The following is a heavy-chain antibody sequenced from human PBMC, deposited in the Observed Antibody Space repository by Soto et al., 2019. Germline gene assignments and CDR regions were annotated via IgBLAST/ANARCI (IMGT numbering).Heavy chain of an antibody. D-gene: IGHD2-2*01. CDR2: IYYSGST. CDR1: GGSISSYY. J-gene: IGHJ4*02. Sequence: PSETLSLTCTVSGGSISSYYWSWIRQPPGKGLEWIGYIYYSGSTNYNPSLKSRVTISVDTSKNQFSLKLSSVTAADTAVYYCAREFSAAISYFDYWGQGTLVTVSS. V-gene: IGHV4-59*01. CDR3: AREFSAAISYFDY.